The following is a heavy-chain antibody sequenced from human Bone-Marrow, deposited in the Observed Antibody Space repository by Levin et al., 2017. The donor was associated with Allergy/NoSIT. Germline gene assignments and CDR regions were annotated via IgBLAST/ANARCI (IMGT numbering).Heavy chain of an antibody. CDR1: GFTFNSYA. J-gene: IGHJ6*02. Sequence: SCAASGFTFNSYAMNWVRQAPGKGLEWVAIIAYDGTNKFYADSVKGRFTISRDNSKDTLYLQMNSLRAEDTALYYCARDVYDDSHAMDVWGQGTTVTVSS. CDR3: ARDVYDDSHAMDV. D-gene: IGHD4-17*01. V-gene: IGHV3-30-3*01. CDR2: IAYDGTNK.